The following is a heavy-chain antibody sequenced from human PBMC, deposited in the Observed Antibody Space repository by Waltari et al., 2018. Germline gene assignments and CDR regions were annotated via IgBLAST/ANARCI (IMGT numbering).Heavy chain of an antibody. Sequence: QVQLQQWGAGLLKPSETLSLTCAVYGGSFSGYYWSWIRKPPGKGLEWIGENNHSGSTNYNPSLKSRVTISVDTSKNQFSLKLSSVTAADTAVYYCARGWGYHYMDVWGKGTTVTVSS. V-gene: IGHV4-34*01. D-gene: IGHD7-27*01. CDR1: GGSFSGYY. CDR2: NNHSGST. J-gene: IGHJ6*03. CDR3: ARGWGYHYMDV.